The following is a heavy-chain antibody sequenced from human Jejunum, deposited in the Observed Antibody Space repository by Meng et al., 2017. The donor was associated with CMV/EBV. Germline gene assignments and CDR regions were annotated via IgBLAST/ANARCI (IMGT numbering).Heavy chain of an antibody. Sequence: ASGFSFNTNRMNWVRQDPGKGLEWVDNINADGSEKYYVDSVRGRFTISRDNAKNSLYLQMNGLRVEDTAVYYCARMGYGFEFFDVWGQGTKVTVSS. J-gene: IGHJ3*01. V-gene: IGHV3-7*01. CDR3: ARMGYGFEFFDV. CDR2: INADGSEK. CDR1: GFSFNTNR. D-gene: IGHD5-12*01.